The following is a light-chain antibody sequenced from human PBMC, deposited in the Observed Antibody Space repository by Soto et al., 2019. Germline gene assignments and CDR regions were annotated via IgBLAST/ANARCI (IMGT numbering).Light chain of an antibody. CDR3: HQANTIPHT. Sequence: DIQLTQSPSSVSASVGDRVTITCRASPGIGNWLAWYQQKPGEAPKLLIFTASTLQSGVPSRFSGSGSGTDFTLTISSLQPEDSATYYCHQANTIPHTFGQGTKLEVK. J-gene: IGKJ2*01. V-gene: IGKV1-12*01. CDR2: TAS. CDR1: PGIGNW.